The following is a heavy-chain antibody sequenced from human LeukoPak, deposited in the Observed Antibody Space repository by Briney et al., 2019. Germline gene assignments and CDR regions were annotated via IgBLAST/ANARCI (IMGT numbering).Heavy chain of an antibody. D-gene: IGHD3-3*01. CDR1: GYSISSGYY. CDR2: IYHSGST. V-gene: IGHV4-38-2*02. CDR3: AREQYYDFWSGYPNWFDP. Sequence: SETLSLTCAVSGYSISSGYYWGWIRQPPGKGLEWNGSIYHSGSTYYNPSLKSRVTISVDTSKNQFSLKLSSVTAADTAVYYCAREQYYDFWSGYPNWFDPWGQGTLVTVSS. J-gene: IGHJ5*02.